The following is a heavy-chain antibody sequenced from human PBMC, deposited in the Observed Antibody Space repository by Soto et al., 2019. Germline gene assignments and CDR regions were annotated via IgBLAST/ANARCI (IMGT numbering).Heavy chain of an antibody. D-gene: IGHD7-27*01. J-gene: IGHJ4*02. V-gene: IGHV4-38-2*01. CDR3: ARGVTGTLDF. CDR1: GYSISSGYY. CDR2: VYYNGVT. Sequence: SETLSLTCDVTGYSISSGYYWNWIRQSPGKGLEWIGCVYYNGVTFYNKSLKSRVTMTVDTSRNHFSLRLTSVTATDTAMYFCARGVTGTLDFWGQGTLVTVSS.